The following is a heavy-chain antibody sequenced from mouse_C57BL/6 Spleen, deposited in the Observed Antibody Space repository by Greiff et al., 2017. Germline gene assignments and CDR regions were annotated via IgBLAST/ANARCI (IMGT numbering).Heavy chain of an antibody. D-gene: IGHD1-1*01. CDR1: GFTFSDSG. J-gene: IGHJ1*03. CDR3: SRPEVVAYWYFHV. V-gene: IGHV5-17*01. CDR2: ISSGSSTI. Sequence: EVKLVESGGCLVKPRRSLKLSCAASGFTFSDSGMHWVRQAPEKGLEWVAYISSGSSTIYYADTVKGRFTISRDNAKNTLFLQMTSLRSEDTAMFYCSRPEVVAYWYFHVRGTGDTGTAS.